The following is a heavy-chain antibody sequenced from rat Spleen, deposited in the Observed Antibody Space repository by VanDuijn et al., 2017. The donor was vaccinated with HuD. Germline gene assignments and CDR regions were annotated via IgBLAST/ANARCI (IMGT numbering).Heavy chain of an antibody. D-gene: IGHD4-3*01. CDR3: VRQDTSGYSNWFAY. Sequence: EVQLAESGGGLVQPGRSLKLSCAASGFTFSDYYMAWVRQAPTKGLEWVASISYDGGSTYYRDSVKGRFTISRDNAKSTLYFLMDSLRSEDTATYYCVRQDTSGYSNWFAYWGQGALVTVSS. J-gene: IGHJ3*01. V-gene: IGHV5-7*01. CDR2: ISYDGGST. CDR1: GFTFSDYY.